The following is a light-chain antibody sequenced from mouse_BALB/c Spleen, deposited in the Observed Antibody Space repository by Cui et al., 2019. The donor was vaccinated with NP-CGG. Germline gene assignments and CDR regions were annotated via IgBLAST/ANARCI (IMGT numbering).Light chain of an antibody. CDR3: VLWYSNHWV. V-gene: IGLV1*01. CDR2: GTN. J-gene: IGLJ1*01. Sequence: QAVVTQESALTTSPGETVTLTCRSSTGAVTTNNYANWVQEKPDHLFTGLIGGTNNRAPGVPARFSGSLIGDKAVLTITGAQTEDEAIYFCVLWYSNHWVFGGGTKLTVL. CDR1: TGAVTTNNY.